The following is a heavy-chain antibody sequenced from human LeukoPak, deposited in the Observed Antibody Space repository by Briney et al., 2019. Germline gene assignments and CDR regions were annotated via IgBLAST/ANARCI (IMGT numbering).Heavy chain of an antibody. D-gene: IGHD5-18*01. Sequence: PSETLSLTCTVSGGSIGSYYWSWIRQPPGKGLEWIGYIYYSGSTNYNPSLKSRVTISVDTSKNQFSLKLSSVTAADTAVYYCARVAVTAMKYYFDYWGQGTLVTVSS. V-gene: IGHV4-59*01. CDR3: ARVAVTAMKYYFDY. J-gene: IGHJ4*02. CDR1: GGSIGSYY. CDR2: IYYSGST.